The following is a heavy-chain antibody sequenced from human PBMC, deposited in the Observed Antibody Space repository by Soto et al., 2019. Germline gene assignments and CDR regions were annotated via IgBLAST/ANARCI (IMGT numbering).Heavy chain of an antibody. CDR2: IIPIFGTA. J-gene: IGHJ5*02. V-gene: IGHV1-69*01. CDR3: AIVQSLRRGNWLDP. D-gene: IGHD3-10*01. Sequence: QVQLVQSGAEVKKPGSSVKVSCKASGGTFSSYAISWVRQAPGQGLEWIGGIIPIFGTANYAQKFQGRVTITADESTSTAYMELSSLRSEDTAVSYCAIVQSLRRGNWLDPWGQGTLVTVSS. CDR1: GGTFSSYA.